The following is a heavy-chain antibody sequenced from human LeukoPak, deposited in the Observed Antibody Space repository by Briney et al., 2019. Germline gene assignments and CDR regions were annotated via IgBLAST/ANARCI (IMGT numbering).Heavy chain of an antibody. CDR2: ISGSGGST. V-gene: IGHV3-23*01. Sequence: GASLRLSCAASGFTFSSYAMSWVRQAPGKGLEWVSAISGSGGSTYYADSVKGRFTISRDNSKNTLYLQMNSLRAEDTAVYYCAKSAYYYDSSGLNWFDPWGQGTLVTVSS. J-gene: IGHJ5*02. CDR3: AKSAYYYDSSGLNWFDP. CDR1: GFTFSSYA. D-gene: IGHD3-22*01.